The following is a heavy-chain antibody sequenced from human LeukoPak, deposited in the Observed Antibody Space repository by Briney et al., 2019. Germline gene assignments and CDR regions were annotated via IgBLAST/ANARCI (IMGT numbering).Heavy chain of an antibody. CDR1: GFTFSSYA. J-gene: IGHJ4*02. D-gene: IGHD3-22*01. V-gene: IGHV3-23*01. CDR3: AKDVGSSGYYPD. CDR2: ISGCGGST. Sequence: GGPLRLSCAASGFTFSSYAMSGLRQAPGKGVEWVSDISGCGGSTYYAPSLKGRFTISRDNSKNTPYLQMNSLRAEDTAVYYCAKDVGSSGYYPDWGQGTLVTVSS.